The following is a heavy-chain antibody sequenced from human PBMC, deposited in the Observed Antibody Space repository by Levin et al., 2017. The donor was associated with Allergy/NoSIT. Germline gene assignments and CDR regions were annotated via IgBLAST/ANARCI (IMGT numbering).Heavy chain of an antibody. D-gene: IGHD2-21*02. Sequence: WIRQSPVKGLECSGEIKYDGFTNYNPSLGSRSAIGGERAKNQFALKLSSVTAADTAVYYCARAWGRGDHFDHWGRGSPVTVSS. CDR3: ARAWGRGDHFDH. V-gene: IGHV4-34*01. CDR2: IKYDGFT. J-gene: IGHJ4*02.